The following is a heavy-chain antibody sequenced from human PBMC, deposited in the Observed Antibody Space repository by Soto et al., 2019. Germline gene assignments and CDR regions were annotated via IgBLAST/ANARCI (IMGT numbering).Heavy chain of an antibody. CDR1: GFTVSSNY. J-gene: IGHJ4*02. CDR2: IYTDDST. CDR3: IKDQWSWGSCYGY. Sequence: GGSLRLSCAASGFTVSSNYMSWVRQAPGKGLEWLSVIYTDDSTYYADPVKGRFTISRHNSKNTLYLQMNSLRAEDTAVYYCIKDQWSWGSCYGYWGQGTLVTVSS. D-gene: IGHD3-10*01. V-gene: IGHV3-53*04.